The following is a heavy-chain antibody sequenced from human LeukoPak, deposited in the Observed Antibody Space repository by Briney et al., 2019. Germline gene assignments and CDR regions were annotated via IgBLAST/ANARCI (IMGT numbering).Heavy chain of an antibody. CDR2: ISNNSAIT. CDR3: AKHPGYTSSWYGGNAFDI. D-gene: IGHD6-13*01. V-gene: IGHV3-48*04. CDR1: GFSFSTYS. Sequence: GGSLRLSCVASGFSFSTYSMNWIRQAPGKGPEWVSYISNNSAITEYADSAKGRFTISRDNAKNSVYLQMNSLRAEDTAVYYCAKHPGYTSSWYGGNAFDIWGQGTMVTVSS. J-gene: IGHJ3*02.